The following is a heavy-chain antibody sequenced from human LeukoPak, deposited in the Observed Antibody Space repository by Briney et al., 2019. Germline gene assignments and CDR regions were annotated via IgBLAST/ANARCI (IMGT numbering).Heavy chain of an antibody. J-gene: IGHJ3*02. CDR1: GGSISSSSYY. Sequence: SETLSLTCTVSGGSISSSSYYWGWIRQPPGKGLEWIGSIYYSGSTYYNPSLKSRVTISVDTSKNQFSLKLSSVTAADRAVYYCARSGRWLQLSGAFDIWGQGTMVTVSS. CDR2: IYYSGST. D-gene: IGHD5-24*01. CDR3: ARSGRWLQLSGAFDI. V-gene: IGHV4-39*01.